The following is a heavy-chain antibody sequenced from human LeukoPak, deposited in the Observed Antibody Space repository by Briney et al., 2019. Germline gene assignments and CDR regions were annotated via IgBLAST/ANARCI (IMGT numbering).Heavy chain of an antibody. J-gene: IGHJ6*02. D-gene: IGHD3-9*01. CDR2: IIPIFGTA. Sequence: SVKVSCKASGGTFSSYAISWVRQAPGQGLEWMGGIIPIFGTANYAQKLQGRVTMTTDTSTSTAYMELRSLRSDDTAVYYCARNDILTGYVYYYYGMDVWGQGTTVTVSS. CDR3: ARNDILTGYVYYYYGMDV. V-gene: IGHV1-69*05. CDR1: GGTFSSYA.